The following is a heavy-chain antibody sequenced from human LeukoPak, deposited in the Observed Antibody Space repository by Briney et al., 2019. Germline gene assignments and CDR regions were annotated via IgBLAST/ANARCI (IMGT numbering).Heavy chain of an antibody. CDR1: GASVTTYH. CDR3: AGEIRAVGATFYFVY. V-gene: IGHV4-59*02. J-gene: IGHJ4*02. D-gene: IGHD1-26*01. Sequence: SETLSLTCTVSGASVTTYHWSWLRQSPERGLEWIANVHSSGTTYYNPSLRSRVSISIDTSKNQFSLKMTSVTTAQTEVYYCAGEIRAVGATFYFVYRGQGTMVSVSS. CDR2: VHSSGTT.